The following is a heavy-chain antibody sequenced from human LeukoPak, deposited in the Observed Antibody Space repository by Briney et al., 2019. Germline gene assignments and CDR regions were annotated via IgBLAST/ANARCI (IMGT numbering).Heavy chain of an antibody. CDR2: IYYSGST. J-gene: IGHJ6*02. V-gene: IGHV4-39*07. CDR3: ARTAPPPPIYGDYSPRQGTGMDV. CDR1: GGSISSSSYY. Sequence: PSETLSLTCTVSGGSISSSSYYWGWIRQPPGKGLEWIGSIYYSGSTYYNPSLKSRVTISVDTSKNQFSLKLSSVTAADTAVYYCARTAPPPPIYGDYSPRQGTGMDVWAKGPRSPSP. D-gene: IGHD4-17*01.